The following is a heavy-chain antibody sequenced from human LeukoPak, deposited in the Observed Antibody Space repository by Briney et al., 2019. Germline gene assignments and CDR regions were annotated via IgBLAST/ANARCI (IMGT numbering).Heavy chain of an antibody. CDR1: GFTFSSYA. Sequence: PGGSLRLSCAASGFTFSSYAMHWVRQAPGKGLEWVAVISYDGSNKYYADSVKGRFTISRDNSKNTLYLQMNSLRAEDTAVYYCARDLVGATRGYWGQGTLVTVSS. D-gene: IGHD1-26*01. CDR2: ISYDGSNK. J-gene: IGHJ4*02. V-gene: IGHV3-30-3*01. CDR3: ARDLVGATRGY.